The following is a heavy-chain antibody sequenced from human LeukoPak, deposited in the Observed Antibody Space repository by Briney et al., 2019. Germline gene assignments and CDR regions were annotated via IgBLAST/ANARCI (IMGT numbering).Heavy chain of an antibody. CDR1: GGSFSGYY. CDR3: SRRPSRSRFDY. J-gene: IGHJ4*02. D-gene: IGHD6-19*01. Sequence: SETLSLTCAVYGGSFSGYYWSWICQPPGKGLEWIGEINHSGSTNYNPSLRSRVTVSVDTSKNQLSLKLSSVTAADTAVYYCSRRPSRSRFDYWGQGALVTVSS. CDR2: INHSGST. V-gene: IGHV4-34*01.